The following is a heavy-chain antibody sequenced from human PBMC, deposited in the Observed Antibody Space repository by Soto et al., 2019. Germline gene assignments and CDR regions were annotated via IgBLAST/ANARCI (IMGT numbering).Heavy chain of an antibody. Sequence: GSLRLSCAASGFAFSSYSMNWVRQAPGKGLEWVANIRPDGSQKSYVASVKGRFTISRDNAQNSLYLQMDSLRGEDTAVYYCARIAWYNDYWGQGALVTVSS. CDR3: ARIAWYNDY. V-gene: IGHV3-7*01. D-gene: IGHD1-20*01. J-gene: IGHJ4*02. CDR2: IRPDGSQK. CDR1: GFAFSSYS.